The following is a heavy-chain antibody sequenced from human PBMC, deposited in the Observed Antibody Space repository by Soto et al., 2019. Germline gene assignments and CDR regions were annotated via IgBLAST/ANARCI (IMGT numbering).Heavy chain of an antibody. CDR3: ESRLLWFGELSWFDP. CDR1: GGSITSYY. Sequence: PSETLSLTCTVSGGSITSYYWSWIRQPPGKGLAWIGYIDYSGSTNYNPSLNSRVTISVHTSTNQFFLNLSSVTAADTAVYYCESRLLWFGELSWFDPWCQGTLVTVSS. CDR2: IDYSGST. V-gene: IGHV4-59*08. J-gene: IGHJ5*02. D-gene: IGHD3-10*01.